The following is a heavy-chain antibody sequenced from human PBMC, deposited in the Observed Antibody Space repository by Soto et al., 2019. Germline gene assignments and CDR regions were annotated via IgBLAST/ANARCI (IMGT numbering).Heavy chain of an antibody. CDR3: ARVEFLEWLPAHDY. J-gene: IGHJ4*02. CDR2: ISAYNGNT. V-gene: IGHV1-18*04. D-gene: IGHD3-3*02. CDR1: GYTFTSYG. Sequence: GASVKVSCKASGYTFTSYGVSWVRQAPGQGLEWMGWISAYNGNTNYAQKLQGRGTMTTDTSTSTAYLELRSVRSDDTAGYYCARVEFLEWLPAHDYWGQGTLVTVSS.